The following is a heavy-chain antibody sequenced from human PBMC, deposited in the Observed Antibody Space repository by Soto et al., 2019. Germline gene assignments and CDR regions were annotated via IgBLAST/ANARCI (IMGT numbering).Heavy chain of an antibody. J-gene: IGHJ4*02. CDR1: GGSFSGDY. CDR3: ARGLRDDGYSSASKEDY. CDR2: INHSGST. D-gene: IGHD6-6*01. V-gene: IGHV4-34*01. Sequence: QVQLQQWGAGLLKPSETLSLTCAVYGGSFSGDYWSWIRQPPGKGLEWVGEINHSGSTNYNPSLKSRVTISVDTSKSRFSRKLSSVTAAGTAVYYCARGLRDDGYSSASKEDYWGQGTLVTVSS.